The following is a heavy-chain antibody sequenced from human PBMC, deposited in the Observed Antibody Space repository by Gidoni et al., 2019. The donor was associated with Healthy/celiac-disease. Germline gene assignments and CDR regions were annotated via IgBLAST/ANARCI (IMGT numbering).Heavy chain of an antibody. Sequence: EVQLLESGGGLVKPGWSLRLSCAASGFTFSSYSMNWVRQAPGKGLEWVSSISSSSSYIYHADSVKCRFTISRDNAKNSLYLQMNSLSAEDTAVYYCARSIAAAGEDYWGQGTLVTVSS. CDR3: ARSIAAAGEDY. CDR2: ISSSSSYI. D-gene: IGHD6-13*01. J-gene: IGHJ4*02. CDR1: GFTFSSYS. V-gene: IGHV3-21*01.